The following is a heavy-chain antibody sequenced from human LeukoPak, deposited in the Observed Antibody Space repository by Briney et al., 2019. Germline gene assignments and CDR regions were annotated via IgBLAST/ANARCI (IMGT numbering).Heavy chain of an antibody. CDR1: GFTFNSYP. D-gene: IGHD4/OR15-4a*01. V-gene: IGHV3-64D*06. CDR2: NSRNGGST. Sequence: QPGRSLRLSCAASGFTFNSYPVHWVRQASGKGLEYVSGNSRNGGSTYYADSVKGRFTISRDNSKNTLYLQMSSLRAEDTAVYYCVKESGFMVAPNSAFDIWGQGTMVTVSS. J-gene: IGHJ3*02. CDR3: VKESGFMVAPNSAFDI.